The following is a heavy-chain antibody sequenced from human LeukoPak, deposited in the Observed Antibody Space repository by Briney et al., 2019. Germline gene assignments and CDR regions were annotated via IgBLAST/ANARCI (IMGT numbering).Heavy chain of an antibody. V-gene: IGHV3-74*01. J-gene: IGHJ4*02. Sequence: GGSLRLSCAASGLTFSSSWMQWVRQVPGKGLVWVSHINTDGSSTRYADSVNGRFTISRDNAKTTLYLLMNSLRAEDTAVYYCARGRSGYYFDYWGQGTLVSVSS. CDR2: INTDGSST. CDR1: GLTFSSSW. D-gene: IGHD1-14*01. CDR3: ARGRSGYYFDY.